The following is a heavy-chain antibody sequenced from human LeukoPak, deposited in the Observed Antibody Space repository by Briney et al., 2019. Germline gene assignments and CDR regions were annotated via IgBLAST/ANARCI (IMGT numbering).Heavy chain of an antibody. CDR1: GGSISSYY. J-gene: IGHJ3*02. CDR2: IYTSGST. Sequence: SETLSLTCTVSGGSISSYYWSWIRQPPGKGLEWIRYIYTSGSTNYNPSLKSRVTISVDTSKNQFSLKLSSVTAADTAVYYCARHGTVYRGWNAFDIWAKGQWSPSLQ. CDR3: ARHGTVYRGWNAFDI. D-gene: IGHD1-1*01. V-gene: IGHV4-4*09.